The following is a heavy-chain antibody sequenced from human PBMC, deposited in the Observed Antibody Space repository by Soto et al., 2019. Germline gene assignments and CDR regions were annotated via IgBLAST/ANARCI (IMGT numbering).Heavy chain of an antibody. CDR2: ISGSGGST. CDR3: AIPPYSSGWYYFDY. Sequence: EVQLLETGGGLVQPGGSLRLSCAASGFTFSSYAMSWVRQAPGQGLEWVSAISGSGGSTYYADSVKGRFTISRDNSKNTLYLQMNSLRAEDTAVYYCAIPPYSSGWYYFDYWGQGTLVTVSS. J-gene: IGHJ4*02. CDR1: GFTFSSYA. D-gene: IGHD6-19*01. V-gene: IGHV3-23*01.